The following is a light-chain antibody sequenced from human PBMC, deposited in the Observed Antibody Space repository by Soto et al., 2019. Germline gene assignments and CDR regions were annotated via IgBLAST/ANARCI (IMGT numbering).Light chain of an antibody. CDR3: HVWDSNNVV. CDR1: NIGKKN. J-gene: IGLJ2*01. V-gene: IGLV3-9*01. Sequence: SYELTQPLSVSVGLGQTARITCGGNNIGKKNVHWYQQKPGQAPVMVIYRDSSRPSGIPERFSGSKSGDTATLTISSAQAVAEADYYCHVWDSNNVVLGGGTTVNVL. CDR2: RDS.